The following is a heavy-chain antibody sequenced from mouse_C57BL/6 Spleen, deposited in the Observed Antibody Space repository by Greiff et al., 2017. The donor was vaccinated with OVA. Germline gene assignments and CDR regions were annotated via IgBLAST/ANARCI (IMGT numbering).Heavy chain of an antibody. CDR2: IRLTSDNYAT. V-gene: IGHV6-3*01. D-gene: IGHD2-3*01. CDR3: TGLYPAYDGYYDWYFEV. CDR1: GFTFSNYW. J-gene: IGHJ1*03. Sequence: EVKLMESGGGLVQPGGSMKLSCVASGFTFSNYWMNWVRQSPEKGLEWVAHIRLTSDNYATHYAVSVKGRFTTSRKDSKSRVYLQMNTLRAEDTGIDYCTGLYPAYDGYYDWYFEVWGTGTTVTVAS.